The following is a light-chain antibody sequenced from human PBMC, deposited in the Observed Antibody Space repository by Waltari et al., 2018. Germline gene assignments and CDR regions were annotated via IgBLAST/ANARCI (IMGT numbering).Light chain of an antibody. J-gene: IGKJ1*01. Sequence: DIVLTQSPGTLSLSPGDRATLSCRDSQSVSRTLVWYQQKPGQAPRLIIYDASSSATGIPDRFSGSGSGTDFSLTISGLEPEDFSVYYCQKYGTLPATFGQGTKVEIK. CDR2: DAS. CDR3: QKYGTLPAT. V-gene: IGKV3-20*01. CDR1: QSVSRT.